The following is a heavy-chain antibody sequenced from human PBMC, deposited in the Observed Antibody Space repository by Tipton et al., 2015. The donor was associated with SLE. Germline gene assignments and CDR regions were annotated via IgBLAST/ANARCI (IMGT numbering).Heavy chain of an antibody. CDR1: GDSISPNF. J-gene: IGHJ6*02. CDR2: VSYAGST. CDR3: ARAREYEMPLPLFMDV. D-gene: IGHD2/OR15-2a*01. V-gene: IGHV4-59*01. Sequence: LRLSCTVSGDSISPNFWSWIRQPPGKGLEWIGYVSYAGSTNYNPSLESRVTMAVDTSKNQFSLKLYSVTAADTAVYYCARAREYEMPLPLFMDVWGQGPTVTVSS.